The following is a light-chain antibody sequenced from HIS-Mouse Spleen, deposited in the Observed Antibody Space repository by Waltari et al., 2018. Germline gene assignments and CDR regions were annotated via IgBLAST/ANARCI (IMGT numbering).Light chain of an antibody. CDR3: QVWDSSSDHPIVV. Sequence: SYVLTQPPSVSVAPGKTARITCGGNNIGRKSVHWYQQKPGQAPVLVVYDDSDRPHGIPERFSGSNSGNTATLTISRVEAGDEADYYCQVWDSSSDHPIVVFGGGTKLTVL. V-gene: IGLV3-21*03. CDR2: DDS. CDR1: NIGRKS. J-gene: IGLJ2*01.